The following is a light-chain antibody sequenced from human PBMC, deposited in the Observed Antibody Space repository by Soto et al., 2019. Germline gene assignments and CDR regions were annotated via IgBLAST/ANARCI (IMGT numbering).Light chain of an antibody. Sequence: DIQMTQSPSPLSASVGDRVTITCRASQTISSWLAWYQQKPGKAPKLLISAASSLQSGVPSRFSGSGSGTDFTLTIRSLQPEDFATYYCQQPISFPITFGQGTRLEIK. V-gene: IGKV1-12*01. CDR2: AAS. J-gene: IGKJ5*01. CDR3: QQPISFPIT. CDR1: QTISSW.